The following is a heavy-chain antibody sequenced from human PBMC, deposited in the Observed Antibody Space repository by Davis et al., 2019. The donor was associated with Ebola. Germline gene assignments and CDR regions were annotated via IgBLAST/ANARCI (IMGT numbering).Heavy chain of an antibody. CDR1: GGSISSYY. D-gene: IGHD2-15*01. CDR2: IYYSGST. Sequence: SETLSLTCTVSGGSISSYYWSWIRQPPGKGLEWIGYIYYSGSTNYNPSLKSRVSISVDTSKNHFSLKLSSVTAADTAVYYCAREGSGPDYWGQGTLVTVPS. V-gene: IGHV4-59*12. CDR3: AREGSGPDY. J-gene: IGHJ4*02.